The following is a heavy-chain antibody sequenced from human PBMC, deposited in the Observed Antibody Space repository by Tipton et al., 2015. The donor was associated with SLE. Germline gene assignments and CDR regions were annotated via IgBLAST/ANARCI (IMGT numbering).Heavy chain of an antibody. V-gene: IGHV4-39*01. CDR1: GGSISSSSYY. J-gene: IGHJ5*02. D-gene: IGHD6-13*01. CDR3: ARQAAAVLNWFDP. CDR2: IYYSGST. Sequence: LRLSCTVSGGSISSSSYYWGWIRQPPGKGLEWIGSIYYSGSTYYNPSLKSRVTISVDTSKNQFSLKLSSVTAADTAVYYCARQAAAVLNWFDPWGQGTLVTVSS.